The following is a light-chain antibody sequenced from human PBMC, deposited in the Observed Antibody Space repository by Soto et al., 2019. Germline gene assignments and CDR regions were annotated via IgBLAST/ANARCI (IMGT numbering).Light chain of an antibody. J-gene: IGKJ1*01. Sequence: DIQMTQSPSSVSASVGDRVTIICRASQTISSWLAWYQQKPGKAPKLLIYDASSLESGVPSRFSGSGSGTEFTLTISSLQPDDFATYYCQQYNSYSRTFGQGTKVDIK. CDR1: QTISSW. V-gene: IGKV1-5*02. CDR2: DAS. CDR3: QQYNSYSRT.